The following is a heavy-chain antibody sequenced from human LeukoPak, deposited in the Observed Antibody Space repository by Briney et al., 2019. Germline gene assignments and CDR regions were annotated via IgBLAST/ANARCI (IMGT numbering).Heavy chain of an antibody. CDR2: IYTSGST. V-gene: IGHV4-61*02. CDR1: GGSISSGSYY. CDR3: ARARYYYYYMDV. J-gene: IGHJ6*03. Sequence: SETLPLTCTVSGGSISSGSYYWSWIRQPAGKGLEWIGRIYTSGSTNYNPSLKSRVTISVDTSKNQFSLKLSSVTAADTAVYYCARARYYYYYMDVWGKGTTVTISS.